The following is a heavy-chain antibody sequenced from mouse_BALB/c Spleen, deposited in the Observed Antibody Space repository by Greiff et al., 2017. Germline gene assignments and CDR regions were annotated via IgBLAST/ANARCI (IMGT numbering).Heavy chain of an antibody. Sequence: VQLQQSGAELMKPGASVKISCKATGYTFSSYWIEWVKQRPGHGLEWIGEILPGSGSTNYNEKFKGKATFTADTSSNTAYMQLSSLTSEDSAVYYCARFRSTMISSWFAYWGQGTLVTVSA. CDR2: ILPGSGST. CDR3: ARFRSTMISSWFAY. J-gene: IGHJ3*01. CDR1: GYTFSSYW. V-gene: IGHV1-9*01. D-gene: IGHD2-4*01.